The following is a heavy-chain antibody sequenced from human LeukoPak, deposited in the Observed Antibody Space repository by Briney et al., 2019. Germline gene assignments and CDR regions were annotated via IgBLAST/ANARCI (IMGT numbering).Heavy chain of an antibody. CDR1: GFTFSSYA. D-gene: IGHD4-11*01. J-gene: IGHJ4*02. V-gene: IGHV3-23*01. CDR2: ISGSGGST. Sequence: PGGSLRLSCAASGFTFSSYAMSWVRQAPGKGLEWVSAISGSGGSTYYADSVKGRSTISRDNSKNTLYLQMNSLRAEDTAVYYCAIRDYSNYELDYWGQEALVTVSS. CDR3: AIRDYSNYELDY.